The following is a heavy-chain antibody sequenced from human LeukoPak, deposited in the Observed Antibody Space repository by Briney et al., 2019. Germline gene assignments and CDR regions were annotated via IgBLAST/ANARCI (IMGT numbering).Heavy chain of an antibody. Sequence: SETLSLTCIVSGGSISTRSYYWGWIRQPPGKGPEWIGSMFYSGSTYYNPSLKTRVTISVDTSKNQFSLKLSSVTAADTAVYYCGRSSIAVAGTSWFDPWGQGTLVTVSS. J-gene: IGHJ5*02. CDR3: GRSSIAVAGTSWFDP. CDR1: GGSISTRSYY. V-gene: IGHV4-39*01. D-gene: IGHD6-13*01. CDR2: MFYSGST.